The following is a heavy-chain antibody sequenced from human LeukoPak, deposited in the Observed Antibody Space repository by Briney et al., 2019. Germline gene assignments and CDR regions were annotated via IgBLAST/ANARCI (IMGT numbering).Heavy chain of an antibody. D-gene: IGHD5/OR15-5a*01. CDR3: TRGLDPLDY. CDR1: GITFSGYS. CDR2: ISSSSSHI. J-gene: IGHJ4*02. Sequence: GGSLRLSCAASGITFSGYSVNWVRQAPGKGLEWVSSISSSSSHIYYADSVRGRFTTSRDNAKNSMYLQMNSLRVEDTAVYYCTRGLDPLDYWGQGTLATVSS. V-gene: IGHV3-21*01.